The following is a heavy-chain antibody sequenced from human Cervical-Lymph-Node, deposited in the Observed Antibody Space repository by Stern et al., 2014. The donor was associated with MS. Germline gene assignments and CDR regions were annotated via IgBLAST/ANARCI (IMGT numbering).Heavy chain of an antibody. D-gene: IGHD2-2*01. CDR3: AKGGSTSCFSQVDF. V-gene: IGHV3-9*01. CDR2: ISWNSGNI. CDR1: GFTFDAYA. Sequence: EVPLLESGGGLIQPGRSLRLSCAASGFTFDAYAMHWVRQGPGQGLAWVSSISWNSGNIAYADSVKGRFTISRDNSKNSLFLQMSSLRTEDTALYYCAKGGSTSCFSQVDFWGQGTLVTVSS. J-gene: IGHJ1*01.